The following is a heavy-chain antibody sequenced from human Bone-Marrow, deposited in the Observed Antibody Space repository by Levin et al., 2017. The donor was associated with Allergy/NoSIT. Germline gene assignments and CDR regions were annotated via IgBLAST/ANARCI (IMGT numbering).Heavy chain of an antibody. CDR1: GYTFTSYN. CDR3: ARGDCYSGSCYGPDWFDP. CDR2: INPNSGNT. J-gene: IGHJ5*02. D-gene: IGHD2-15*01. V-gene: IGHV1-8*01. Sequence: GGSLRLSCKTSGYTFTSYNVYWVRQATGQGLEWMGYINPNSGNTAYARKFQGRVTMTRNSSITTPYMELSSLRSEDTAMYYCARGDCYSGSCYGPDWFDPWGQGTQVTVSS.